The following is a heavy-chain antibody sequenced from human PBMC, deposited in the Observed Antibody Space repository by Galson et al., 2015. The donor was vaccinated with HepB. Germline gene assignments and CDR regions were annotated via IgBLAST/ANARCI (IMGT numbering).Heavy chain of an antibody. J-gene: IGHJ3*02. CDR2: IYPGDSDT. CDR1: GYSFTSYW. CDR3: ATRVHDFWSGSDAFDI. V-gene: IGHV5-51*03. Sequence: QSGAEVKKPGESLKISCKGSGYSFTSYWIGWVRQMPGKGLEWMGIIYPGDSDTRYSPSFQGQVTISADKSISTAYLQWSSLKASDTAMYYCATRVHDFWSGSDAFDIWGQGTMVTVSS. D-gene: IGHD3-3*01.